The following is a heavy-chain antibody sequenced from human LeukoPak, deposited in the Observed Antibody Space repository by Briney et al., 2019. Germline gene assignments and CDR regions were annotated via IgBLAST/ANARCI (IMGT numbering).Heavy chain of an antibody. CDR3: TRRVGGTPDY. CDR2: IGIDVRDS. D-gene: IGHD1-26*01. J-gene: IGHJ4*02. V-gene: IGHV3-23*01. CDR1: GFTFSNYV. Sequence: SGGSLRLSCAASGFTFSNYVMTWVRQAPGKGLEWVSVIGIDVRDSDYADSVKGRFTISRDNSKNTVYLQMNSLRAEDTGLYYCTRRVGGTPDYWGLGTLVTVSS.